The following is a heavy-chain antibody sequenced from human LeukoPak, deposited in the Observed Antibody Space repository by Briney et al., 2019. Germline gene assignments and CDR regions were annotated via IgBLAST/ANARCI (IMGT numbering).Heavy chain of an antibody. J-gene: IGHJ6*04. Sequence: GGSLRLSCAVSGLTVSSSYMSWVRQAPGKGLEWVSVIYSGGSTYYADSVKGRFAISRDNSKNMLYLQMNSLRAEDTAVYYCAKDRDVDTAMVSGMDVWGKGTTVTVSS. V-gene: IGHV3-53*01. CDR2: IYSGGST. D-gene: IGHD5-18*01. CDR1: GLTVSSSY. CDR3: AKDRDVDTAMVSGMDV.